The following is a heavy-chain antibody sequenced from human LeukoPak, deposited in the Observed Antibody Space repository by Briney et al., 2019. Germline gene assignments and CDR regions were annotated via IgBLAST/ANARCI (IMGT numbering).Heavy chain of an antibody. CDR3: ARDPEYGGNFWVSHY. CDR2: INPKTGNP. V-gene: IGHV7-4-1*02. Sequence: ASVKVSCKTSGYTFTRYAVNWVRQAPGQGLEWMGWINPKTGNPTYAQGFTGRFVFSLDTSVTTAYLQISSLKDEDFAVYYCARDPEYGGNFWVSHYWGQGTLVTVSS. D-gene: IGHD4-23*01. J-gene: IGHJ4*02. CDR1: GYTFTRYA.